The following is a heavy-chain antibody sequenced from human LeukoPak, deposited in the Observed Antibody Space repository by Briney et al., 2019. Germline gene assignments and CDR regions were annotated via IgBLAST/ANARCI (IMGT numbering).Heavy chain of an antibody. D-gene: IGHD6-19*01. CDR2: IIPIFGTA. CDR3: AVIAVADSAWDWFDP. V-gene: IGHV1-69*13. J-gene: IGHJ5*02. Sequence: ASVKVSCKASGGTFSSYAISWVRQAPGQGLEWMGGIIPIFGTANYAQKFRGRVTITADESTSTAYMELSSLRSEDTAVYYCAVIAVADSAWDWFDPWGQGTLVTVSS. CDR1: GGTFSSYA.